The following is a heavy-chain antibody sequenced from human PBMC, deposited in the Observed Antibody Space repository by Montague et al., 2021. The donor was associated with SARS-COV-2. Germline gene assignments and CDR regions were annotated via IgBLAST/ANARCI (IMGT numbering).Heavy chain of an antibody. CDR2: TYYRSKWYN. Sequence: CAISGDSVSSNIATRNWIRQSPSSGLVWLGRTYYRSKWYNDYAESVKSRITIDPNTSKHQFSLHLNSVTPEDTAVYYCARIPVGSKYYFDFWGQGTLVTVSS. CDR1: GDSVSSNIAT. J-gene: IGHJ4*02. CDR3: ARIPVGSKYYFDF. D-gene: IGHD2-2*01. V-gene: IGHV6-1*01.